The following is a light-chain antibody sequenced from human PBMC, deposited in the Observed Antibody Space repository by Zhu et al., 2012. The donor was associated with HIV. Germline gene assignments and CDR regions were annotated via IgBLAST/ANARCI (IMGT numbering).Light chain of an antibody. CDR2: RAS. V-gene: IGKV1-5*03. CDR3: QQYNSFPLT. CDR1: QSISSW. J-gene: IGKJ4*01. Sequence: DIQMTQSPSTLSASVGDRVTITCRASQSISSWLAWYQQRPGKAPKLLIYRASSLESGAPSSFSGSGSGTEFTLTISSLQPDDFATYYCQQYNSFPLTFGGGTKVEIK.